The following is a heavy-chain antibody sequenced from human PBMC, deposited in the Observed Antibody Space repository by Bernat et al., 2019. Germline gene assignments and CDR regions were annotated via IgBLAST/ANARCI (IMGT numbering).Heavy chain of an antibody. CDR2: IKRKIDGETI. CDR1: GFQISDAW. V-gene: IGHV3-15*01. CDR3: TTGYGSDWYG. Sequence: QMEESGGGLVKPGGSLRLSCVASGFQISDAWVSWVRQAPGKGLEWIANIKRKIDGETIDYAAPVKGRFSISRDDSKNTAFLQMNSLETEDTAVYFCTTGYGSDWYGWGQGTLVTVSS. J-gene: IGHJ4*02. D-gene: IGHD6-13*01.